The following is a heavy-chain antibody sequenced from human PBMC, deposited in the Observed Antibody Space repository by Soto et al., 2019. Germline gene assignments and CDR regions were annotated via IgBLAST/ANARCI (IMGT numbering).Heavy chain of an antibody. J-gene: IGHJ6*02. D-gene: IGHD4-4*01. CDR2: IIPIFGTP. CDR3: ARQPTVTPYYYYGMDV. CDR1: GGTFSSYA. V-gene: IGHV1-69*12. Sequence: QVQLVQSGAEVKKPGSSVKVSCKASGGTFSSYAISWVRQAPGQGLEWMGGIIPIFGTPDYAQKFQGRVTITAYESTSTAYMELSCLRSEDTAVYYCARQPTVTPYYYYGMDVWGQGTTVTVSS.